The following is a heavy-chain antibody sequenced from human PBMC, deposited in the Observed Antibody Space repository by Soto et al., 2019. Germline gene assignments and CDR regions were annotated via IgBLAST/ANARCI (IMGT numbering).Heavy chain of an antibody. CDR3: ARLGVPPNYYMDV. V-gene: IGHV3-21*01. CDR1: GFTFSSYS. Sequence: AGGSLRLSCAASGFTFSSYSMNWVRQAPGKGLEWVSSISSSSSYIYYADSVKGRFTISRDNAKNSLYLQMNSLRAEDTAVYYCARLGVPPNYYMDVWGKGTTVTVSS. J-gene: IGHJ6*03. D-gene: IGHD1-26*01. CDR2: ISSSSSYI.